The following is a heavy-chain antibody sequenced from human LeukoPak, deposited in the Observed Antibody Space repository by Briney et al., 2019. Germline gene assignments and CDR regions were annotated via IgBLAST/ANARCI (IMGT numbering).Heavy chain of an antibody. J-gene: IGHJ4*02. CDR2: INPNSGGP. V-gene: IGHV1-2*02. CDR3: ASASNYYDSSGYYTTFDY. D-gene: IGHD3-22*01. CDR1: GYTFTGYY. Sequence: ASVKVSCKASGYTFTGYYMHWVRQAPGQGLEWMGWINPNSGGPNYAQKFQGRVTMTRDTSISTAYMELSRLRSDDTAVYYCASASNYYDSSGYYTTFDYWGQGTLVTVSS.